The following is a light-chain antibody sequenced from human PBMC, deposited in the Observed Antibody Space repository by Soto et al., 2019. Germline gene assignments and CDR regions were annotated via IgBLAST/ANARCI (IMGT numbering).Light chain of an antibody. J-gene: IGLJ1*01. CDR2: SNS. CDR1: SSNIGSNY. Sequence: QSVLTQPPSASGTPGQRVTISCSGSSSNIGSNYVSWYQQLPGTAPKLLIYSNSRRPSGVPDRFSGSKSATSASLAISGLRSEDEADYYCAAWDDSLNGYVFGTGTKVTVL. CDR3: AAWDDSLNGYV. V-gene: IGLV1-47*02.